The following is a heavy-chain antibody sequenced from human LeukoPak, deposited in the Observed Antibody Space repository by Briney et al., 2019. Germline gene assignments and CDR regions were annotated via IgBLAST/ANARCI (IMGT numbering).Heavy chain of an antibody. J-gene: IGHJ4*02. V-gene: IGHV3-7*01. CDR3: ARARRYYDSSGYLDY. Sequence: GGSLRLSCAASGFTFSSYWMSWVRQAPGKGPEWVANIKQDGSEKYYVDSVKGRFTISRDNAKNSLYLQMNSLRAEDTAVYYCARARRYYDSSGYLDYWGQGTLVTVSS. CDR1: GFTFSSYW. D-gene: IGHD3-22*01. CDR2: IKQDGSEK.